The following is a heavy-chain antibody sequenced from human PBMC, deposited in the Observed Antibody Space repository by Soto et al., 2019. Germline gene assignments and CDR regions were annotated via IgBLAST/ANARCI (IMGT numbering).Heavy chain of an antibody. CDR2: ISGTGGST. D-gene: IGHD2-15*01. CDR3: AKDLLYDGSPF. J-gene: IGHJ4*02. CDR1: GSTFSNYA. V-gene: IGHV3-23*01. Sequence: EVQLLESGGGLVQPGGSLTVSCAASGSTFSNYAMTWVRQAPGKGLEWVSAISGTGGSTYYADSVKGRFTICRDNYKNALYLQMTSLRAEDTAVYYCAKDLLYDGSPFWGQGTLVTVSS.